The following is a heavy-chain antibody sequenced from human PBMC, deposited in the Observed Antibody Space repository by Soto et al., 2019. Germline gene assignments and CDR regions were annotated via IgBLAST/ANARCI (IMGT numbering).Heavy chain of an antibody. Sequence: ASETLSLTCTVSGGSISSGGYCWSWIRQHPGKGLEWIGYIYYSGSTYYNPSLKSRVTISVDTSKNQFSLKLSSVTAADTAVYYCARAPLHPDYWGQGTLVTVSS. CDR2: IYYSGST. J-gene: IGHJ4*02. CDR1: GGSISSGGYC. V-gene: IGHV4-31*03. CDR3: ARAPLHPDY. D-gene: IGHD4-4*01.